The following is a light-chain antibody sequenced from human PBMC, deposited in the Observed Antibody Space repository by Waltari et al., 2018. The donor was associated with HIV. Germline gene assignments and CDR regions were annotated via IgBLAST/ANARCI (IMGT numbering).Light chain of an antibody. CDR3: PDWASGVGV. CDR1: SGHSNYA. J-gene: IGLJ2*01. V-gene: IGLV4-69*01. Sequence: QLVLTQSPSASASLGASVKLTCTLSSGHSNYAIAWHRPRPEKGPRYLMTINDAGSHAKGGGVPDRFSGSSSGAERFPTHSRLQAEDGADFYFPDWASGVGVFGGGTKLTVL. CDR2: INDAGSH.